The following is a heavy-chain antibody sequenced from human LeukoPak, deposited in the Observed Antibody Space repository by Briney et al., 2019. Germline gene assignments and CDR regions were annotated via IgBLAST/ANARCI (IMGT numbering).Heavy chain of an antibody. D-gene: IGHD3-22*01. CDR1: GFTFSSYS. J-gene: IGHJ2*01. CDR2: ISSSSSYI. Sequence: GGSLGLSCAASGFTFSSYSMNWVRQAPGKGLEWVSSISSSSSYIYYADSVKGRFTISRDNAKNSLYLQMNSLRAEDTAVYYCARGGTDYYDSSGYYSTPWGWYFDLWGRGTLVTVSS. V-gene: IGHV3-21*01. CDR3: ARGGTDYYDSSGYYSTPWGWYFDL.